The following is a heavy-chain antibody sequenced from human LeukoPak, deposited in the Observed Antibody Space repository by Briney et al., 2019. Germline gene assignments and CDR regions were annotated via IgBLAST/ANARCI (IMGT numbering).Heavy chain of an antibody. CDR2: IYYSGST. CDR3: ARDSSARGDFDY. V-gene: IGHV4-59*01. CDR1: GGSISSYS. J-gene: IGHJ4*02. D-gene: IGHD3-10*01. Sequence: SETLSLTCTVSGGSISSYSWSWIRQPPGKGLEWIGYIYYSGSTNYNPSLKSRVTISVDTSKNQFSLKLSSVTAADTAVYYCARDSSARGDFDYWGQGTLATVSS.